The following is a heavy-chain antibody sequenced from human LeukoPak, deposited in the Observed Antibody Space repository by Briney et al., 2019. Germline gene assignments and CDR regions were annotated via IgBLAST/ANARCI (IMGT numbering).Heavy chain of an antibody. Sequence: GGSLRLSCAASGFSLSSYSMDWFRQTPGKGLEWLAYISASSVTTYYADSVEGRFTVSRDNANNSLFLQMNSLRAEDTALYYCAKDYTAMVRGPDYWGQGTLVTVSS. V-gene: IGHV3-48*01. CDR1: GFSLSSYS. D-gene: IGHD5-18*01. J-gene: IGHJ4*02. CDR3: AKDYTAMVRGPDY. CDR2: ISASSVTT.